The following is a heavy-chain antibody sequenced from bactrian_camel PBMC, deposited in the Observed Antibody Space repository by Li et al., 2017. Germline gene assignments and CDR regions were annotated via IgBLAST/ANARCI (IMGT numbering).Heavy chain of an antibody. CDR2: IFANGGT. D-gene: IGHD5*01. CDR1: GYTTKICS. V-gene: IGHV3S6*01. J-gene: IGHJ4*01. CDR3: AAKNTGQCSDRSRYIF. Sequence: HVQLVESGGGSVQAGMSLRLSCAASGYTTKICSWNWYRQPPGKSRELVSSIFANGGTHYADSVKGRFTISQDNAGGNTASLQMSSLKPEDTAMYYCAAKNTGQCSDRSRYIFWRQGTQVTVS.